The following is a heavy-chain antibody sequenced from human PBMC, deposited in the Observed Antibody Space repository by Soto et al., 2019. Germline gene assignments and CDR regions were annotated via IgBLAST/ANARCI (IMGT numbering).Heavy chain of an antibody. CDR1: GYTFTSYA. D-gene: IGHD3-3*01. CDR2: INAGNGNT. J-gene: IGHJ6*02. CDR3: ARDHQITIFGVVTPYYYYGMDV. V-gene: IGHV1-3*01. Sequence: GASVKVSFKASGYTFTSYAMHWVRQAPGQRLEWMGWINAGNGNTKYSQKFQGRVTITRDTSASTAYMELSSLRSEDTAVYYCARDHQITIFGVVTPYYYYGMDVWGQGTTVTVSS.